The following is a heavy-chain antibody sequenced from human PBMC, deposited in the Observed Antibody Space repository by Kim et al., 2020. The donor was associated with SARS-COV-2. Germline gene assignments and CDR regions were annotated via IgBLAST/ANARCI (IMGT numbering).Heavy chain of an antibody. J-gene: IGHJ5*02. CDR1: GGSISSSSYY. CDR2: LSYRGST. V-gene: IGHV4-39*01. D-gene: IGHD3-3*01. Sequence: SETLSLTCTVSGGSISSSSYYWGWIRLAPGQGLAWLGSLSYRGSTYYNPSLKSRVTISVDTSKNQFSLKLSSVTAADTAVYYCARHLKIFGVVPRFDPWGQGTLVTVSS. CDR3: ARHLKIFGVVPRFDP.